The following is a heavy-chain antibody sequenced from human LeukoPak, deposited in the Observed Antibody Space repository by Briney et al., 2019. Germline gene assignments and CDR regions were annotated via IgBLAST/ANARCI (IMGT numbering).Heavy chain of an antibody. Sequence: PGGSLRLSCVASGLTFSSYVMHWVRQAPGKGLEWVAVVSYDGINEYYADSVKGRFTISRDNSKNTLYLQMSSLRAEDTAVYHCARGRNIVATSGYFDYWGQGTLVTVSS. CDR1: GLTFSSYV. CDR2: VSYDGINE. J-gene: IGHJ4*02. D-gene: IGHD5-12*01. CDR3: ARGRNIVATSGYFDY. V-gene: IGHV3-30-3*01.